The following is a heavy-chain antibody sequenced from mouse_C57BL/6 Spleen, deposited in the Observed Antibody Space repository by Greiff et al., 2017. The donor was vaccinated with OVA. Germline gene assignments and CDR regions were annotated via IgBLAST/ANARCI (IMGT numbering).Heavy chain of an antibody. CDR1: GFSLTSYG. CDR2: IWRGGST. Sequence: VKLVESGPGLVQPSQSLSITCTVSGFSLTSYGVHWVRQSPGKGLEWLGVIWRGGSTDYNAAFMSRLSITKDNSKSQVFFKMNSLQADDTAIYYCAKNLYDGYYFDYWGQGTTLTVSS. CDR3: AKNLYDGYYFDY. V-gene: IGHV2-5*01. D-gene: IGHD2-3*01. J-gene: IGHJ2*01.